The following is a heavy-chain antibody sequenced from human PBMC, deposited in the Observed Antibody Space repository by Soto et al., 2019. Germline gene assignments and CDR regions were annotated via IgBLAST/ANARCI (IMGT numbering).Heavy chain of an antibody. CDR2: MNPNSGNT. CDR1: GYTFTSYD. J-gene: IGHJ6*03. D-gene: IGHD3-3*01. Sequence: ASVKVSCKASGYTFTSYDINWVRQATGQGLEWMGWMNPNSGNTGYAQKFQGRVTMTRNTSISTAYLELSSLRSEDTDGYYCASWYYDFWSGPKGHDYYYYYMDVWGKGTTVTVSS. CDR3: ASWYYDFWSGPKGHDYYYYYMDV. V-gene: IGHV1-8*01.